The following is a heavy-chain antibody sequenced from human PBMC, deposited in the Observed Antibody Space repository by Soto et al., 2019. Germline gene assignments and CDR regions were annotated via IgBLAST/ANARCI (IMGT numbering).Heavy chain of an antibody. V-gene: IGHV3-33*01. CDR3: ARDGCWRDGNTAGCNWFDP. Sequence: QVQLVESGGDVVQPGRSLRLSCAASGFTFSSYGMHWVRQAPGKGLEWVAVIWYDGSNKYYADSVKGRFTISRDNSKNPGYLQMHSLRGEDTAVYYCARDGCWRDGNTAGCNWFDPWGQGTLVTVSS. CDR2: IWYDGSNK. D-gene: IGHD6-25*01. CDR1: GFTFSSYG. J-gene: IGHJ5*02.